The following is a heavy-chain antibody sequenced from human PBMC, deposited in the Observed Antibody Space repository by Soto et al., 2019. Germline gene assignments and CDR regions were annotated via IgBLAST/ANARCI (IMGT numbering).Heavy chain of an antibody. CDR1: GFTFSSYG. Sequence: GGSLRLSCATSGFTFSSYGMHWVRQAPGKGLEWVAVIWYDGSNKYYADSVKGRFTISRDNSKNTLYLQMNSLRAEDTAVYYCARGLGYDFWSGYYTYFDYWGQGTLVTVSS. D-gene: IGHD3-3*01. CDR3: ARGLGYDFWSGYYTYFDY. V-gene: IGHV3-33*01. CDR2: IWYDGSNK. J-gene: IGHJ4*02.